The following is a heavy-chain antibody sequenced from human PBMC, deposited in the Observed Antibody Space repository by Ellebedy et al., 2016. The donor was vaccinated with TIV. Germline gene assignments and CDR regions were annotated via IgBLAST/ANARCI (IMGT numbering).Heavy chain of an antibody. Sequence: SETLSLXXTVSGGSISSNSYFWGWIRQPPGKGLEWIGSIFHSGSTYYNASLRGRVTMSVDTSKNQFSLKMNDVTAADTAVFYCARLSDANYGNDFWGQGTLVTVSS. CDR3: ARLSDANYGNDF. CDR2: IFHSGST. CDR1: GGSISSNSYF. V-gene: IGHV4-39*01. J-gene: IGHJ4*02. D-gene: IGHD4-11*01.